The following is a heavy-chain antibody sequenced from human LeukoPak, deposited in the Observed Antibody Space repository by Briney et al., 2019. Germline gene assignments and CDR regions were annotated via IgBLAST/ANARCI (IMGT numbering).Heavy chain of an antibody. V-gene: IGHV3-30*18. CDR1: GFTFSSYG. CDR2: ISYDGSNK. Sequence: GGSLRLSCAASGFTFSSYGMHWVRQAPGKGLEWVAVISYDGSNKYYADSVKGRFTISRDNSKNTLYLQMNSLRAEDTAVYYCAKEAETYYYYGMDVWGQGTTVTVSS. CDR3: AKEAETYYYYGMDV. J-gene: IGHJ6*02.